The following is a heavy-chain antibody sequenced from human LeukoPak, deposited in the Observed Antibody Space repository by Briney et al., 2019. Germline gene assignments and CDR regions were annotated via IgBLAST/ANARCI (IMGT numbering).Heavy chain of an antibody. D-gene: IGHD2-8*01. CDR3: AKDSDVYGIESPDAFHI. V-gene: IGHV3-23*01. J-gene: IGHJ3*02. CDR2: ISGSGGST. CDR1: GFTFSSYA. Sequence: PGGSLRLSCAASGFTFSSYAMSWVRRAPGKGLEWVSAISGSGGSTYYADSVKGRFTISRDYYKNTQYLQMDNLRVEDTAVYYCAKDSDVYGIESPDAFHIWGQGTMVTVSS.